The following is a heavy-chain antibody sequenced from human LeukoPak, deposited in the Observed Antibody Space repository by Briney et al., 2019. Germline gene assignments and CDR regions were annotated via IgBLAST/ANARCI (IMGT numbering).Heavy chain of an antibody. J-gene: IGHJ4*02. Sequence: GSLRLSCAASGFTFSNSAMSWVRQPPGKGLEWIGEIYHSGSTNYNPSLKSRVTISVDKSKNQFSLKLSSVTAADTAVYYCARVSPHTIVAADYWGQGTLVTVSS. CDR3: ARVSPHTIVAADY. V-gene: IGHV4-4*02. D-gene: IGHD5-12*01. CDR2: IYHSGST. CDR1: GFTFSNSAM.